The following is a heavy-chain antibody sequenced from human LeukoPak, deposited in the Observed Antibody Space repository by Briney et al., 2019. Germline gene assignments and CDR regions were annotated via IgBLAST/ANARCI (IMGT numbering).Heavy chain of an antibody. Sequence: SVKVSCKASGGTFSSYAISWVRQAPGQGLEWMGGIIPIFGTANYAQKFQGRVTITTDESASTAYMELSSLRSEDTAVYYCARAGVYYYYMDVWGKGTTVTVSS. V-gene: IGHV1-69*05. CDR2: IIPIFGTA. CDR3: ARAGVYYYYMDV. CDR1: GGTFSSYA. D-gene: IGHD3-3*01. J-gene: IGHJ6*03.